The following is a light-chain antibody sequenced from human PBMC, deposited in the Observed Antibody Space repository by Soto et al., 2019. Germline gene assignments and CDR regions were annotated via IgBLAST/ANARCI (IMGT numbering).Light chain of an antibody. J-gene: IGKJ5*01. Sequence: ENVLTQSPGTLSLSPGERATLSCRASQSVSNNYLAWYQQKPGQAPRLLIYGASNRATGIPDRFSGSGSGTDFTLTISRLEPEDFAVYYCQQYGSSPITFGQGTRLEVK. CDR2: GAS. V-gene: IGKV3-20*01. CDR1: QSVSNNY. CDR3: QQYGSSPIT.